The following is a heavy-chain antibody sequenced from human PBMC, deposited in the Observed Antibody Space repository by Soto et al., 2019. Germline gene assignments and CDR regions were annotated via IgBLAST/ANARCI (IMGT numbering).Heavy chain of an antibody. CDR2: ISVSGNNA. CDR3: ARDQLRPGILYSLGVLLPEYGL. Sequence: GGSLRLSCAASGFAFSTFAMTWVRQSPGKGLEWVAAISVSGNNAYHADSVKGRFTISRDNSQNSVFLQMSSLRADDTAVYYCARDQLRPGILYSLGVLLPEYGLWGQGTLVTVSS. D-gene: IGHD3-22*01. CDR1: GFAFSTFA. J-gene: IGHJ4*02. V-gene: IGHV3-23*01.